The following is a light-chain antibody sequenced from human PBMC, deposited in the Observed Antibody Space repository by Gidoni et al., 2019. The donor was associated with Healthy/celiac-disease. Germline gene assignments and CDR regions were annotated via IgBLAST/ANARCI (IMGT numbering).Light chain of an antibody. Sequence: QSVLTQPPSASGTPGQRVTISCSGSSSNIGSNSVNWYQQLPGTAPKLLSYSNNQRPSGVPDRFSGSKSSTSASLAISGLQSEDEADYYCAAWDDSLNGWVFGGGTKLTVL. CDR2: SNN. J-gene: IGLJ3*02. V-gene: IGLV1-44*01. CDR1: SSNIGSNS. CDR3: AAWDDSLNGWV.